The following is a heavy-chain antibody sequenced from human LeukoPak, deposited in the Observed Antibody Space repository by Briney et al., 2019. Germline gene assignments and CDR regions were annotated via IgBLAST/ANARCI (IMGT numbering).Heavy chain of an antibody. Sequence: PETLSLTCALYGGSLSGYYWSWVRQPPGKGLEWIGEINHSGSTNYNPSLKSRVTISVDTSKNRFSLKLSSVTAADTAVYYCARGGYYGSGSYYIDYYYYGMDVWGQGTTVTVSS. V-gene: IGHV4-34*01. J-gene: IGHJ6*02. CDR1: GGSLSGYY. CDR2: INHSGST. D-gene: IGHD3-10*01. CDR3: ARGGYYGSGSYYIDYYYYGMDV.